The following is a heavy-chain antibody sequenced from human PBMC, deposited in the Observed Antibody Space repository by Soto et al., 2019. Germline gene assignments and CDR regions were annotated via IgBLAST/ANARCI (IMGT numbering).Heavy chain of an antibody. CDR3: ARDHRISPGY. CDR1: GYTXTSYA. CDR2: INAGNGNT. J-gene: IGHJ4*02. V-gene: IGHV1-3*01. Sequence: SXKVSFMASGYTXTSYAMHWVRQAPGQRLEWMGWINAGNGNTKYSQKFKGRVTITSETSASTAYMELSSLRSEDTAVYYCARDHRISPGYWGKGNLVTVSS.